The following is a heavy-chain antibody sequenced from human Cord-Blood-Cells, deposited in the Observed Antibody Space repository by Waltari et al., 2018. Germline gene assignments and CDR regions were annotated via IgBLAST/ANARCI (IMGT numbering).Heavy chain of an antibody. D-gene: IGHD6-13*01. CDR3: ARASYSSSWYWFDP. CDR1: GGSISSYY. J-gene: IGHJ5*02. Sequence: QVQLQESGPGLVKPSETLSLTCTVSGGSISSYYWSWIRQPPGKGLEWIGYIYYSGSTNYNPSLKSRVTISVDTSKNQFSLKRSSVTAADTAVYYCARASYSSSWYWFDPWGQGTLVTVSS. V-gene: IGHV4-59*01. CDR2: IYYSGST.